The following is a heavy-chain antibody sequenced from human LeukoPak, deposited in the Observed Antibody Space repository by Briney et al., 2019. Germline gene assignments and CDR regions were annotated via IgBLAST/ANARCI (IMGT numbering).Heavy chain of an antibody. CDR2: INWNGNNV. J-gene: IGHJ3*02. Sequence: GGSLRLSCATSGFTFDDYGMNWVRQVPGKGLEWVSNINWNGNNVDYADPVKGRFTISRDKAKNSLHLQMNSLRAEDTAVYYCAKSQYQLSLGAFDIWGQGTMVTVSS. CDR1: GFTFDDYG. CDR3: AKSQYQLSLGAFDI. D-gene: IGHD2-2*01. V-gene: IGHV3-20*04.